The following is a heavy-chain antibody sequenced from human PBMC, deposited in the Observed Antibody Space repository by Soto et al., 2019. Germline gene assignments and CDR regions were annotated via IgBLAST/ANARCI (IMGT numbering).Heavy chain of an antibody. CDR3: ARVYDILTGYSSPPPYGMDV. CDR2: INAGNGNT. D-gene: IGHD3-9*01. J-gene: IGHJ6*02. V-gene: IGHV1-3*01. CDR1: GYTFTTYD. Sequence: ASVKVSCKASGYTFTTYDINWVRQAPGQRLEWMGWINAGNGNTKYSQKFQGRVTITRDTSASTAYMELSSLRSEDTAVYYCARVYDILTGYSSPPPYGMDVWGQGTTVTVSS.